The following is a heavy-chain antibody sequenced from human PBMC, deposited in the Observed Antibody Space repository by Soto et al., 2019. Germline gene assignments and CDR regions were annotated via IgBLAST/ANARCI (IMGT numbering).Heavy chain of an antibody. CDR1: GYTFTRSG. CDR2: MNPNSGNT. D-gene: IGHD3-3*01. CDR3: ARGRFLEWLLSDYYYYGMDV. V-gene: IGHV1-8*01. J-gene: IGHJ6*02. Sequence: GASVKVSCKASGYTFTRSGISWVRQATGQGVEGMGWMNPNSGNTGYAQKFQGRVTMTRNTSISTAYMELSSLRSEDTAVYYCARGRFLEWLLSDYYYYGMDVWGQGTTVTVSS.